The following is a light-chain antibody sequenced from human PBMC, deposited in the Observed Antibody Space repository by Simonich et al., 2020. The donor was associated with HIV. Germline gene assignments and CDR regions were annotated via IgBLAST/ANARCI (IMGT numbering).Light chain of an antibody. Sequence: EIVLTQSPGTLSWSPGERATLTCRASQSVNSNFLSWYQQKPGQAPRHLIYTASSRTTGITDRFSGSGSGTDFTLTISRLEPEDFSTYYCKQYNSYPITFGQETRLEIK. CDR1: QSVNSNF. J-gene: IGKJ5*01. V-gene: IGKV3-20*01. CDR3: KQYNSYPIT. CDR2: TAS.